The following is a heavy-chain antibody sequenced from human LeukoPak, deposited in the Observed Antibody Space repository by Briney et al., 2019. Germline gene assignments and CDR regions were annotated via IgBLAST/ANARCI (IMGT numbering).Heavy chain of an antibody. CDR2: IYYSGST. J-gene: IGHJ5*02. CDR3: ARVGGYSNWFDP. V-gene: IGHV4-59*01. Sequence: PSETLSPTCTVSGGSISSYYWSWIRQPPGKGLEWIGYIYYSGSTNYNPSLKSRVTISVDTSKNQFSLKLSSVTAADTAVYYCARVGGYSNWFDPWGQGTLVTVSS. CDR1: GGSISSYY. D-gene: IGHD5-12*01.